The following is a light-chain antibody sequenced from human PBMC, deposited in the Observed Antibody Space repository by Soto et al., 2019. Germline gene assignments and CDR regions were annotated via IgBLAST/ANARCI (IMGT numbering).Light chain of an antibody. Sequence: EIVLTQSPGTLSLSPGERATLSCRASQSVSSSYLAWYQQKPGRAPRLLIYGASSRATGIPDRFSGSGSGTDFTLTISRLEPEDFAVYYCQQYGSSLMYTFGQGTKLEIK. CDR3: QQYGSSLMYT. CDR1: QSVSSSY. J-gene: IGKJ2*01. V-gene: IGKV3-20*01. CDR2: GAS.